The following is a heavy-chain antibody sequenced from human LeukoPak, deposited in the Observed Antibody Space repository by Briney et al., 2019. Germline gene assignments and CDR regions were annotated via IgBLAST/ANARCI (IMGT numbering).Heavy chain of an antibody. J-gene: IGHJ6*02. D-gene: IGHD2-2*01. Sequence: GGSLRLSCAAPGFTVSSNYMSWVRQAPGKGLEWVAVISYDGSNKYYADSVKGRFTISRDNSKNTLYLQMNSLRAEDTAVYYCARGRLIVVVPAARLGYYGMDVWGQGTTVTVSS. CDR2: ISYDGSNK. CDR1: GFTVSSNY. CDR3: ARGRLIVVVPAARLGYYGMDV. V-gene: IGHV3-30-3*01.